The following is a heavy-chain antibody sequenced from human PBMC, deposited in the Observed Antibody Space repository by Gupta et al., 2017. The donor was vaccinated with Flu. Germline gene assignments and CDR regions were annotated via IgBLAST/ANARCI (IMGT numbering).Heavy chain of an antibody. V-gene: IGHV3-33*01. Sequence: QVQLVESGGGVVQPGRSLRLSCAAAGFTFSRYGMHGVRQAPGKGLEWVAVIWYDGSNKYYADSVKGRVTISRDNSKNTLYLQMNSLRAEDTAVYYCARGGHYGDYSYTLAHFDYWGQGTLVTVSS. CDR2: IWYDGSNK. CDR3: ARGGHYGDYSYTLAHFDY. CDR1: GFTFSRYG. D-gene: IGHD4-17*01. J-gene: IGHJ4*02.